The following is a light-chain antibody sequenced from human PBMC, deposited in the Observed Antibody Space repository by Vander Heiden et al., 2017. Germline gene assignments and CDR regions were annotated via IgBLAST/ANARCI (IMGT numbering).Light chain of an antibody. CDR3: QTYDSSRSGYVV. CDR2: GST. Sequence: QSVLTQPPSVSGAPGQRATISCTGSTSNTGAGYDVHWYQQLPGTAPKLLIYGSTNRPSGVPDRFSASKSGTSASLAITGLQAEDEADYYCQTYDSSRSGYVVFGGGTKLTVL. J-gene: IGLJ2*01. V-gene: IGLV1-40*01. CDR1: TSNTGAGYD.